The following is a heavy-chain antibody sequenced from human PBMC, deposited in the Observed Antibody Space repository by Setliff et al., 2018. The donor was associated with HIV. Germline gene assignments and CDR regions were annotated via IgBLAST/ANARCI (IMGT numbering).Heavy chain of an antibody. CDR2: ASRGGST. V-gene: IGHV4-39*07. D-gene: IGHD2-15*01. CDR3: ARAVCPSLNCYSFFNY. J-gene: IGHJ4*01. CDR1: GGSISSAYYY. Sequence: KPSETLSLTCTVSGGSISSAYYYWGWIRQSPGKGLEWIGEASRGGSTTYNPSLTGRVSVSVDTSKSQFSLKLTNVTAADAAVYYCARAVCPSLNCYSFFNYWGHGSLVTVS.